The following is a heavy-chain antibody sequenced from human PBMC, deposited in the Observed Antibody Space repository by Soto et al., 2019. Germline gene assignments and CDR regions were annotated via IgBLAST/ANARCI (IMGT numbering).Heavy chain of an antibody. CDR3: AKDRPTYYGSGGGYYKAGGDY. CDR2: ISGNGANT. CDR1: GLTFSTYA. J-gene: IGHJ4*02. V-gene: IGHV3-23*01. D-gene: IGHD3-10*01. Sequence: EVQLLGSGGGLVQPGGSLRLSCAASGLTFSTYAMSWVRQAPGKGLEWVSSISGNGANTYYTDSVKGRFIISRDNSKNTLSRQMTSLSAEDTALYYCAKDRPTYYGSGGGYYKAGGDYWGQGTLVTVSS.